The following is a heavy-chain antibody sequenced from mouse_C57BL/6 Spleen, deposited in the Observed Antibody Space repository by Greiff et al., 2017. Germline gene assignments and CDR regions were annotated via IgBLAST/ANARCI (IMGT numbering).Heavy chain of an antibody. J-gene: IGHJ4*01. CDR3: ARRPYDSFMDY. V-gene: IGHV1-64*01. Sequence: QVQLQQSGAELVKPGASVKLSCKASGYTFTSYWMHWVKQRPGQGLEWIGMIHPNSGSTNYNEKFKSKATLTVDKSSSTAYMQLSSLTSEDSAVYYCARRPYDSFMDYWGQGTSVTVSS. CDR1: GYTFTSYW. D-gene: IGHD2-4*01. CDR2: IHPNSGST.